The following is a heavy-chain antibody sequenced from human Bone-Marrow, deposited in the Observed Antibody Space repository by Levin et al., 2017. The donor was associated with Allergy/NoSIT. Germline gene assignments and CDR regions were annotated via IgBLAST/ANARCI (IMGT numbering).Heavy chain of an antibody. Sequence: LPGGSLRLSCAASGFTFRSYAMHWIRQAPGKGLDWVAVIWHDGSHENYADSVKGRFTISRDNSRNTLYLDMKSLRAEDTGFYYCARAPSVPFLVGTPVPLPTPTDWGQGTLVTVSS. J-gene: IGHJ4*02. V-gene: IGHV3-30*04. CDR1: GFTFRSYA. D-gene: IGHD1-26*01. CDR3: ARAPSVPFLVGTPVPLPTPTD. CDR2: IWHDGSHE.